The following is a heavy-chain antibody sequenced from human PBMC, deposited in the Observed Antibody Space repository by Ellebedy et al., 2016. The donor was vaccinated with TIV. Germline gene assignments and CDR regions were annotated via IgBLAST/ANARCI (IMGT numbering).Heavy chain of an antibody. CDR1: GGTFRNDP. D-gene: IGHD2-21*01. CDR2: IIPSYGTP. J-gene: IGHJ6*02. Sequence: SVKVSCXASGGTFRNDPISWVRQPPGQGLEWMGGIIPSYGTPNYAQKFQGRVTITADESTSTAYMELSSLRSEDTAVYYCASTWSGLWGYYYGMDVWGQGTTVTVSS. CDR3: ASTWSGLWGYYYGMDV. V-gene: IGHV1-69*13.